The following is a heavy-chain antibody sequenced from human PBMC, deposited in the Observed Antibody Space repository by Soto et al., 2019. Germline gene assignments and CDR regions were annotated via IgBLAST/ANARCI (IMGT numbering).Heavy chain of an antibody. J-gene: IGHJ5*02. CDR3: AKGDNLGPKTGYAFDP. CDR2: TYFRSKWYN. CDR1: GDSVSSNTAS. V-gene: IGHV6-1*01. D-gene: IGHD5-12*01. Sequence: SQTLSLTCAISGDSVSSNTASWNRIRQSPSRGLEWLGRTYFRSKWYNDYAVSVKSRIIINPDTSNNQFPLQLNSVTPEDTAVYFCAKGDNLGPKTGYAFDPWGQGIMVTVSS.